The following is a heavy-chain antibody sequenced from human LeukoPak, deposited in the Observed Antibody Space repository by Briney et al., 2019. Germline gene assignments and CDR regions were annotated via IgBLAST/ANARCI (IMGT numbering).Heavy chain of an antibody. Sequence: GGSLRLPCAASGFTFDDYAMHWVRQAPGKGLEWVSLISGDGGSTYYADSVKGRFTISRDNSKNSLYLQMNSLRAEDTAVYYCARDGEGFDYWGQGTLVTVSS. V-gene: IGHV3-43*02. CDR3: ARDGEGFDY. D-gene: IGHD3-10*01. CDR2: ISGDGGST. J-gene: IGHJ4*02. CDR1: GFTFDDYA.